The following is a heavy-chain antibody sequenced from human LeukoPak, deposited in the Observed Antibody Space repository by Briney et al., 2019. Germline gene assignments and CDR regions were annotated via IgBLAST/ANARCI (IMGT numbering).Heavy chain of an antibody. CDR1: GFTFSDSA. Sequence: GGSLRLSCAASGFTFSDSAMTWVRQVPGKGLEWVSLISSSGGNTYYADSVKGRFTISRDNSKNTLYLQMNSLRAEDTAVYFCAKSQDGGRLFHFDYWGQGTLVTVSS. CDR3: AKSQDGGRLFHFDY. J-gene: IGHJ4*02. D-gene: IGHD1-26*01. V-gene: IGHV3-23*01. CDR2: ISSSGGNT.